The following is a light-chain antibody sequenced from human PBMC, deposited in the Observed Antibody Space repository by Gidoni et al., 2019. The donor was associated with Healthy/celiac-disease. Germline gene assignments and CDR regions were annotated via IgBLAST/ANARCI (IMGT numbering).Light chain of an antibody. J-gene: IGLJ3*02. CDR3: QSYDSSLSDWV. CDR2: GNS. V-gene: IGLV1-40*01. Sequence: QSVLTQPPSVSRAPGRRVTSSCTGSSSNIGAGYDVHWYQQLPGTAPKLLIYGNSNRPSGVPDRFSGSKSGTSASLALTGLQAEDEADYYCQSYDSSLSDWVFGGGTKLTVL. CDR1: SSNIGAGYD.